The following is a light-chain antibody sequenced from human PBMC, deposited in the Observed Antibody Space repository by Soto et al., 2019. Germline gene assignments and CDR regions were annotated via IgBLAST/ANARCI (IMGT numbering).Light chain of an antibody. CDR2: RNN. CDR1: SSNIGSNY. V-gene: IGLV1-47*01. J-gene: IGLJ2*01. CDR3: AAWDDSLSVV. Sequence: QSVLTQPPSASGTPGQRVTISCSGSSSNIGSNYVYWYQQLPGTAPKLLIYRNNQRPSGVPDRFSGSKSGTSASLATSGLRSEDEADYYCAAWDDSLSVVFGGGTQLTVL.